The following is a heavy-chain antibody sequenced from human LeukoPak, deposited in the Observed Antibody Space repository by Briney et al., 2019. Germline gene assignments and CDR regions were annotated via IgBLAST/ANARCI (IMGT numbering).Heavy chain of an antibody. Sequence: SETLSLTCTVSGGSISSYYWSWIRQPPGKGLEWIGYIYYSGSTNYNPSLKSRVTISVDTSKNQFSLKLSSVTAADTAVYYCARDLTADYWGQGTLVTVSS. D-gene: IGHD7-27*01. J-gene: IGHJ4*02. CDR1: GGSISSYY. CDR3: ARDLTADY. CDR2: IYYSGST. V-gene: IGHV4-59*01.